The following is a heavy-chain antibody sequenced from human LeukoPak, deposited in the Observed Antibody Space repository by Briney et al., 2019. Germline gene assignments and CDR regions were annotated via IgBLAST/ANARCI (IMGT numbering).Heavy chain of an antibody. CDR2: INHSGST. CDR1: GGSFSGYY. D-gene: IGHD3-10*01. Sequence: SETLSLTCAVYGGSFSGYYWSWIRQPPGKGLEWIGEINHSGSTNHNPSLKSRVTISVDTSKNQFSLKLSSVTAADTAVYYCARRSGLARYGSGSYYNWRSYYFDYWGQGTLVTVSS. CDR3: ARRSGLARYGSGSYYNWRSYYFDY. V-gene: IGHV4-34*01. J-gene: IGHJ4*02.